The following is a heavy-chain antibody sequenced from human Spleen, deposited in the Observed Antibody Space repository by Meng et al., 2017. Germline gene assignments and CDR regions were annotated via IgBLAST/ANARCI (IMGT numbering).Heavy chain of an antibody. CDR1: GDSISSINW. D-gene: IGHD2-21*02. V-gene: IGHV4-4*02. CDR3: ASKSVTAIPFDY. CDR2: IYHTGTT. Sequence: QVHLQESGPGLVQPSGTLFPTCAVSGDSISSINWWSWVRQPPGKGLEWIGEIYHTGTTNYNPSLESRVTISVDTSKNQFSLKMKSVTAADTAVYYCASKSVTAIPFDYWGPGALVTVSS. J-gene: IGHJ4*02.